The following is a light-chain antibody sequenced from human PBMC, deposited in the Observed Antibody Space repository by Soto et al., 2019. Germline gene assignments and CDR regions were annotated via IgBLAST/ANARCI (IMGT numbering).Light chain of an antibody. CDR2: DAS. J-gene: IGKJ1*01. V-gene: IGKV3-11*01. CDR3: QQRRTWPPWP. CDR1: QSVSSY. Sequence: EIVLTQSPATLSLSPGERATLSCRASQSVSSYLAWYQQKPGQAPRLLIYDASNRATGIPARFSGSGSGTDFTLTITRLKPEDFAVSSSQQRRTWPPWPFGQGPKLEIK.